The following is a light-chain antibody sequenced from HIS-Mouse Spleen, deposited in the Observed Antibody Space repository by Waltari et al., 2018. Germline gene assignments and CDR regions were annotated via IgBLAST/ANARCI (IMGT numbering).Light chain of an antibody. J-gene: IGLJ2*01. CDR1: ALPKKE. CDR3: YSTDSSGNHRV. V-gene: IGLV3-10*01. CDR2: EDS. Sequence: SYELTQPPSVSVSPGQTARITCPGDALPKKEAYLYQQKSGQAPVLVIYEDSKRPSGIPERFSGSSSGTMATLTISGAQVEDEADYYCYSTDSSGNHRVFGGGTKLTVL.